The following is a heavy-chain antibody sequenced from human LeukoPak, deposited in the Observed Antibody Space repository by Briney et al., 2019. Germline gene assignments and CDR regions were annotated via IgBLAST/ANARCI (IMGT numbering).Heavy chain of an antibody. CDR3: AKGPRGLRLGELSFHFDY. Sequence: GGSLRLSCAASGFTFSSYAMSWVRQAPGKGLEWVSAISGSGGSTYYADSVKGRFTISRDNSKNTLYLQMNSLRAEDTAVYYCAKGPRGLRLGELSFHFDYWGQGTLVTVSS. CDR2: ISGSGGST. V-gene: IGHV3-23*01. J-gene: IGHJ4*02. CDR1: GFTFSSYA. D-gene: IGHD3-16*02.